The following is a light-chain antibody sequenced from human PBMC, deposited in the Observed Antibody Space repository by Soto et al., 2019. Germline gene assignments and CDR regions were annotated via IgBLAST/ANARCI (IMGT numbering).Light chain of an antibody. CDR3: QQYNTYSPERT. CDR2: DAS. V-gene: IGKV1-5*01. J-gene: IGKJ1*01. CDR1: QSIGRW. Sequence: DLQITHSPSTLSAFVGHRFTITCRASQSIGRWLAWYQQKPGTAPKLLIYDASSLESGVPSRFSGSGSGTEFTRTISSLQPHPFASDYCQQYNTYSPERTFGQGTKVDIK.